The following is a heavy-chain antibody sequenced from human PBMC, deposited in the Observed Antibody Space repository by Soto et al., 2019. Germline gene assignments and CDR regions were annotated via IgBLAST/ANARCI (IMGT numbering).Heavy chain of an antibody. CDR2: IYPGDSDT. CDR1: GYSFTSYW. J-gene: IGHJ4*02. CDR3: ARSVVDTAMVVLEYYFDY. D-gene: IGHD5-18*01. Sequence: PGESLKISCKGSGYSFTSYWIGWVRQMPGKGLEWMGIIYPGDSDTRYSPSFQGQVTISADKSISTAYLQWSSLKASDTAMYYCARSVVDTAMVVLEYYFDYWGQGTLVTVSS. V-gene: IGHV5-51*01.